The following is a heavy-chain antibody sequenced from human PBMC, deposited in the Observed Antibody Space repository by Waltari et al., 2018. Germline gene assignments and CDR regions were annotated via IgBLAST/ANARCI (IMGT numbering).Heavy chain of an antibody. CDR3: ATYIGASVGTAAFDV. J-gene: IGHJ3*01. D-gene: IGHD5-12*01. CDR2: MSSSGAT. Sequence: GGVGRPPGEGVEWIGTMSSSGATYSSPSLKSRVTISRDTSKNQLSLKLGSVTAADTAVYYCATYIGASVGTAAFDVWGQGTMVTVSS. V-gene: IGHV4-39*01.